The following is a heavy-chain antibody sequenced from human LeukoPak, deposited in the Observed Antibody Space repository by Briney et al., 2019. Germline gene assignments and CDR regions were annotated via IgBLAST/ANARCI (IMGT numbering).Heavy chain of an antibody. J-gene: IGHJ4*02. D-gene: IGHD3-10*01. Sequence: PGGSLRLSCAASGFTFSSYAMHWVRQAPGKGLEWVAVISYDGSNKYYADSVKGRFTISRDNSKNTLYLQMNSLRAEDTAVYCCARDFITMVRGVINYWGQGTLVTVSS. V-gene: IGHV3-30-3*01. CDR2: ISYDGSNK. CDR3: ARDFITMVRGVINY. CDR1: GFTFSSYA.